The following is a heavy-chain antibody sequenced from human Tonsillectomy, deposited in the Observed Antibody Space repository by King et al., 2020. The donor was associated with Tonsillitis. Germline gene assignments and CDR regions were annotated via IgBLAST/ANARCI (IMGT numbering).Heavy chain of an antibody. D-gene: IGHD1-26*01. CDR1: GFTFRAYS. V-gene: IGHV3-21*01. J-gene: IGHJ3*02. CDR2: ISPTSGYI. Sequence: VQLVESGGGLVKPGGSLRLSCAASGFTFRAYSMNWVRQAPGKGLEGGSSISPTSGYIYYADSMKGRFTSSRDNAKNSLYLQMNSRRAEDTAWYYCARGHSGNSQRGDAFDIWGQGTMVTVSS. CDR3: ARGHSGNSQRGDAFDI.